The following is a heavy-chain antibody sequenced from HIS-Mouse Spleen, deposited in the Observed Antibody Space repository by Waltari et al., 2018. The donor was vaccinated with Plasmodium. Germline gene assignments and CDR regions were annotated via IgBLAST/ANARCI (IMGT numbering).Heavy chain of an antibody. J-gene: IGHJ3*02. CDR2: ISYDGSNK. CDR1: AFTFSGYG. V-gene: IGHV3-30*18. D-gene: IGHD5-12*01. Sequence: QVQLVESGGGVVQPGRSVRLSCAASAFTFSGYGLHGFRQAPGKGLEWVAVISYDGSNKYYADSVKGRFTIARDNSKNTLYLQMNSLRAEDTAVYYCAKGSFIGSGYDPWAFDIWGQGTMVTVSS. CDR3: AKGSFIGSGYDPWAFDI.